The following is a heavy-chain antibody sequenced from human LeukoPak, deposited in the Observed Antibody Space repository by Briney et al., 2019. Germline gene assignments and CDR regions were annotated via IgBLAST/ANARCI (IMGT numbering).Heavy chain of an antibody. Sequence: PGGSLRLSCAASGFTFSNYWMTWVRQAPGKGLEWVANIKRDGSRKSYVDSVEGRFTISRDNAKNSLYLQMNSLRAEDTAVYYCVRDSNPYCQGDCNSDAFDLWGQGAMVTVSS. J-gene: IGHJ3*01. D-gene: IGHD2-21*02. V-gene: IGHV3-7*01. CDR2: IKRDGSRK. CDR3: VRDSNPYCQGDCNSDAFDL. CDR1: GFTFSNYW.